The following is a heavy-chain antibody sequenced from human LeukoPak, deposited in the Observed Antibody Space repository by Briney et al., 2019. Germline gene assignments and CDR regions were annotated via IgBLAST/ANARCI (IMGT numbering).Heavy chain of an antibody. D-gene: IGHD2-21*02. CDR2: ISYDGSNK. CDR1: GFTFSSYA. V-gene: IGHV3-30-3*01. CDR3: ARVSERLLPSFKWFDP. Sequence: GGSPTLSCAASGFTFSSYAMHWVRQAPGKGLEWVAVISYDGSNKYYADSVKGRFTISRDNSKNTLYLQMNSLRPEDTALYYCARVSERLLPSFKWFDPWGQGTLVTVSS. J-gene: IGHJ5*02.